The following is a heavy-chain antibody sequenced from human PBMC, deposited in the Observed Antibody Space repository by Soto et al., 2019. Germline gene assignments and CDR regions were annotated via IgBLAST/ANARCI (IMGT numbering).Heavy chain of an antibody. J-gene: IGHJ6*02. CDR2: INPRDSDT. CDR1: GYSFTTYW. Sequence: PGESLKISCKGSGYSFTTYWIGWVRQMPGKGLEWMGIINPRDSDTRYSPSFQGQVTISADKSINTAYLQWSSLKASDTAMYYCARPGSSSSDVWGQGTTVTVSS. CDR3: ARPGSSSSDV. D-gene: IGHD6-6*01. V-gene: IGHV5-51*01.